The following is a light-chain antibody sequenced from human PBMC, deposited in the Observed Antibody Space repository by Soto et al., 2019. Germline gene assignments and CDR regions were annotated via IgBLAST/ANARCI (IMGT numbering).Light chain of an antibody. CDR1: QSVRGN. CDR2: GAS. J-gene: IGKJ5*01. CDR3: QQYNNWPFIT. Sequence: EILLTQSPSTLSVSPGERATLSCRASQSVRGNLAWYQQKPGQSPRLLIYGASSRATGIPVRFSGSGSGTEFTLTISSLQSEDFAVYYCQQYNNWPFITFGQGTRLEI. V-gene: IGKV3-15*01.